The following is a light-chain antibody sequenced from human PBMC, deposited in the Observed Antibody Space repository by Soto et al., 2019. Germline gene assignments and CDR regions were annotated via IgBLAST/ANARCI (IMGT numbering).Light chain of an antibody. Sequence: VMTQLPNTLSVSPGERSTLSCRASQSISINLAWYQQKPGQAPRLLMFRTSSRATGFPARFSGSGSGTEFNLTISSLQSEDFAVYYCQQYNNWPETFGQGTKVDI. CDR3: QQYNNWPET. CDR2: RTS. J-gene: IGKJ1*01. CDR1: QSISIN. V-gene: IGKV3-15*01.